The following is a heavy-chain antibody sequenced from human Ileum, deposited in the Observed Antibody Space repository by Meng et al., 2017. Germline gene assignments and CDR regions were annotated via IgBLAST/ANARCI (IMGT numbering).Heavy chain of an antibody. D-gene: IGHD2-15*01. CDR3: ASGTPGRSYCDY. J-gene: IGHJ4*02. V-gene: IGHV1-18*01. CDR2: FVNYVDT. CDR1: GYTFGSYG. Sequence: QVHLPQSGPEVKKPGALGRVSCKASGYTFGSYGICWVRQAPGQGLEWMGWFVNYVDTYPAPKFQGRVTMTTDTHTNTAFMELRSLTSDDTAVYYCASGTPGRSYCDYWGQGTLVTVSS.